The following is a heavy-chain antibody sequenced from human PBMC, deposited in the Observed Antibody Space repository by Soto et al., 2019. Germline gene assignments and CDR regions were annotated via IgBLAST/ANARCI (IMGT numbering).Heavy chain of an antibody. CDR2: IYWDDDK. J-gene: IGHJ4*02. CDR3: AHRGYMYDSWDHGYFDY. CDR1: GFSLTTSGVG. V-gene: IGHV2-5*02. Sequence: QITLKESGPTRVKPTQTLALTCTFSGFSLTTSGVGVGWTRKTPGKALEWLAVIYWDDDKRYNPSLKNRLTITKXXSXNXXVLIMADMDPVDTATYFCAHRGYMYDSWDHGYFDYWGQGTLVTVSS. D-gene: IGHD3-22*01.